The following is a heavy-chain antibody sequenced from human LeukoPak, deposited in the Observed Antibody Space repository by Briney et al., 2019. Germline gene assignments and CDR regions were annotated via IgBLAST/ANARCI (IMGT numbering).Heavy chain of an antibody. CDR2: IKQDGSET. J-gene: IGHJ4*02. V-gene: IGHV3-7*01. CDR1: GFNFFNFW. CDR3: VRDSGSRSSGIFDY. D-gene: IGHD2-15*01. Sequence: GGSLRLSCAASGFNFFNFWMTWVRQAPGKGLEWVANIKQDGSETYYADSVKGRFTISRDNARNSVSLQINTLRVDYTAVYYCVRDSGSRSSGIFDYWGQGSLVTVSS.